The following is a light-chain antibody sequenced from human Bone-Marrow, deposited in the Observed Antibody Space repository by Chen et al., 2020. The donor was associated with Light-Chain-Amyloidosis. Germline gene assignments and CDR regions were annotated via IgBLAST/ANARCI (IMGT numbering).Light chain of an antibody. V-gene: IGKV1-33*01. J-gene: IGKJ3*01. Sequence: DIQMTQSPYPLSASLGDRVTITCQASQDISSFLNWYQQKPGKAPKLLIYDSSSLEAGVPSRFSGSGSRTDFTFTISSLHPEDIATYYCQHYDNLLFTFGPGTKVDLK. CDR3: QHYDNLLFT. CDR2: DSS. CDR1: QDISSF.